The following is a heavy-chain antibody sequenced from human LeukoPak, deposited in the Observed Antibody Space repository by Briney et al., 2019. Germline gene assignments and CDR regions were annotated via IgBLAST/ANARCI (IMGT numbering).Heavy chain of an antibody. Sequence: SVKVSCKASGGTFSSYAISWVRQAPGQGLEWMGGIIPIFGTANYTQKFQGRVTITADESTSTAYMELSGLRSEDTAVYYCARSTVDTAMVSPRSFDYWGQGTLVTVSS. V-gene: IGHV1-69*01. CDR3: ARSTVDTAMVSPRSFDY. CDR2: IIPIFGTA. J-gene: IGHJ4*02. D-gene: IGHD5-18*01. CDR1: GGTFSSYA.